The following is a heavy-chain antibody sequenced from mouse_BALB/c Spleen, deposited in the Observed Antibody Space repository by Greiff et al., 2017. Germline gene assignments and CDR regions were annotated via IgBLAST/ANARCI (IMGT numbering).Heavy chain of an antibody. CDR1: GFTFSSFG. J-gene: IGHJ2*01. CDR2: ISSGSSTI. D-gene: IGHD1-1*01. V-gene: IGHV5-17*02. CDR3: ARNDYYGSSTTDY. Sequence: EVMLVESGGGLVQPGGSRKLSCAASGFTFSSFGMHWVRQAPEKGLEWVAYISSGSSTIYYADTVKGRFTISRDNPKNTLFLQMTSLRSEDTAMYYSARNDYYGSSTTDYWGEGTTLTVSS.